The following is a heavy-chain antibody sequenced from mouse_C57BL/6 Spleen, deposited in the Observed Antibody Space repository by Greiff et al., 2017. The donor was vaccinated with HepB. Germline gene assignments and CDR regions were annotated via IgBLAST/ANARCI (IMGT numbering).Heavy chain of an antibody. CDR2: IDPETGGT. D-gene: IGHD2-4*01. Sequence: VQLQQSGAELVRPGASVTLSCKASGYTFTDYEMHWVKQTPVHGLEWIGAIDPETGGTAYNQKFKGKAILTADKSSSTAYMGRRSLTSEDSAVYCCTRGSDYAAWFAYWGQGTLVTVAA. J-gene: IGHJ3*01. CDR1: GYTFTDYE. V-gene: IGHV1-15*01. CDR3: TRGSDYAAWFAY.